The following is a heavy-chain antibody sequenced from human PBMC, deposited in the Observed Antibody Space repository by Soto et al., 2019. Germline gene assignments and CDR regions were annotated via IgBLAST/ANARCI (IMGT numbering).Heavy chain of an antibody. D-gene: IGHD1-26*01. CDR1: GLTFSNAH. CDR2: IKRKTDGGAT. Sequence: GGSLRLSCAASGLTFSNAHMNWVRQALGKGLEWVGRIKRKTDGGATDYAAPVKGRFTISRDDSKNTLFLQMNSLKTEDTVVYYCFHEGSGSYSTDFWGPGTPVTVSS. V-gene: IGHV3-15*07. CDR3: FHEGSGSYSTDF. J-gene: IGHJ4*02.